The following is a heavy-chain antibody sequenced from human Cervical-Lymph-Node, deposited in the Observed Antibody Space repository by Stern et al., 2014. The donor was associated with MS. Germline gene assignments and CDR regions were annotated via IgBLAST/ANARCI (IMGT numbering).Heavy chain of an antibody. V-gene: IGHV2-26*01. CDR3: ARILYDGAYRGDY. CDR2: MCSNGEK. CDR1: GFPLSNARMG. D-gene: IGHD3-10*01. Sequence: QITLKESGPVLVKPTETLMLTCTVSGFPLSNARMGVSWICPHPEKDLEWLAHMCSNGEKAYSTSLKSRLTISKDTSKSQVVLTMTNMDPVDTATYFCARILYDGAYRGDYWGQGTLVTVSS. J-gene: IGHJ4*02.